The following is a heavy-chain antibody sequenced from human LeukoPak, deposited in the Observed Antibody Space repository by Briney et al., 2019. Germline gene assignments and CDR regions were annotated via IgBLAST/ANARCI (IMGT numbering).Heavy chain of an antibody. CDR3: ARVNYGSATKEDY. CDR2: IYYSGSA. CDR1: GGSISSGGYY. J-gene: IGHJ4*02. V-gene: IGHV4-31*03. D-gene: IGHD3-10*01. Sequence: PSQTLSLTCTVSGGSISSGGYYWSWIRQHPGKGLEWIGYIYYSGSAYYNPSLKSRVTISVDTSENQFSLKLSSVAAADTAVYYCARVNYGSATKEDYWGQGTLVTVSS.